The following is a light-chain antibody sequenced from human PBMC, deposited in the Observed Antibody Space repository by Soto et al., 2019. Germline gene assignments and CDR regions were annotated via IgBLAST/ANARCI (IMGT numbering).Light chain of an antibody. CDR2: ENN. CDR3: GTWDSSLSAYV. Sequence: QSVLTQPPSVSAAPGKKVTISCSGSSSNIGNNYVSWYQQLPGTAPKLLIYENNKRPSGIPDRFSGSKSGTSATLGITGLQTGDEADYYCGTWDSSLSAYVFGTGTKCTVL. V-gene: IGLV1-51*02. J-gene: IGLJ1*01. CDR1: SSNIGNNY.